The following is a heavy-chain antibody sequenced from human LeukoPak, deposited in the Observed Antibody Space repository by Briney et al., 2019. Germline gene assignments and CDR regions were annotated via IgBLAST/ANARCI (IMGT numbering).Heavy chain of an antibody. Sequence: PSETLSLTCTVSGGSISSYYWSWIRQPPGKGLEWIGYIYYSGSTNYNPSLKSRVTISVDTSKNQFSLKLSSVTAADTAVYYCARGLKSGYYYYYMDVWGKGTTVTVSS. CDR1: GGSISSYY. V-gene: IGHV4-59*01. CDR2: IYYSGST. J-gene: IGHJ6*03. CDR3: ARGLKSGYYYYYMDV.